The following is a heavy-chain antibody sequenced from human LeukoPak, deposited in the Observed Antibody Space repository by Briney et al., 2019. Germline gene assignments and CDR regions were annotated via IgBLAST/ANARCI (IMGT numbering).Heavy chain of an antibody. J-gene: IGHJ1*01. Sequence: PSETLSLTCTVSGGSINSSNYYWGWIRQPPGKGLEWIGSIYYSGSTYYNPSLKSRVSISVDTSKDQFSLKLSSVTAADTAVYYCARGPGGVTFGGVIVMKRREYFQHWGQGTLVTVSS. D-gene: IGHD3-16*02. CDR2: IYYSGST. CDR3: ARGPGGVTFGGVIVMKRREYFQH. CDR1: GGSINSSNYY. V-gene: IGHV4-39*01.